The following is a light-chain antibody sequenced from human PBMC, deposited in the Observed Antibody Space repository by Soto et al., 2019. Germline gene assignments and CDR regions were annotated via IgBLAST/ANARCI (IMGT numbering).Light chain of an antibody. CDR2: GNS. J-gene: IGLJ2*01. CDR3: QSYDSSLSGYVV. Sequence: QPVLTQPPSVSGAPGQRVTISCTGSSSNIGAGYDVHWYQQLPGTAPKLLIYGNSNRPSGVPYRFSGSQSGTSASLAITGLQAEDEADYYCQSYDSSLSGYVVFGGGTKLTVL. V-gene: IGLV1-40*01. CDR1: SSNIGAGYD.